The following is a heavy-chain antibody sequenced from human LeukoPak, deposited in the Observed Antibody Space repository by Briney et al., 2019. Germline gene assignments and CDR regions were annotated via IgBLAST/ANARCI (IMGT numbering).Heavy chain of an antibody. J-gene: IGHJ3*02. D-gene: IGHD4-17*01. V-gene: IGHV4-34*01. Sequence: PETLSLTCAVYDGSFSGYYWSWIRQPPGKGLEWIGEINHSGSTNYNPSLKSRVTISVDTSKNQFSLKLSSVTAADTAVYYCARSYGDYVWFSAFDIWGQGTMVTVSS. CDR1: DGSFSGYY. CDR2: INHSGST. CDR3: ARSYGDYVWFSAFDI.